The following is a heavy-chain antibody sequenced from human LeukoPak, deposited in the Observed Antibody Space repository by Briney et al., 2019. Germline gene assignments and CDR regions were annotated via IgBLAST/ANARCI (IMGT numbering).Heavy chain of an antibody. CDR2: IYPGDSDT. CDR1: GYSFTSYW. Sequence: GESLKISCKGSGYSFTSYWIGWVRQMPGKGLEWMGIIYPGDSDTRYSPSFQGQVTISADKSISTAYLQWSSLKASDTAMYYCARSRAMVATISHFDYWGQGTLVTVSS. J-gene: IGHJ4*02. V-gene: IGHV5-51*01. CDR3: ARSRAMVATISHFDY. D-gene: IGHD5-12*01.